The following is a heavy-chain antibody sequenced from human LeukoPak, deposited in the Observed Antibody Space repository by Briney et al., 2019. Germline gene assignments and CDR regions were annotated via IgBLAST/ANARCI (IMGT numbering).Heavy chain of an antibody. V-gene: IGHV1-69*04. Sequence: SVRVSCKASEGIFTSYAISWLSQAPGQGVEWLGRILPIFGIANYAQKFQGRVTITADKSTSTAYVELSSLRSEDTAVYYCARDLSGVVIIHYGMDVWGQGTTVTVSS. J-gene: IGHJ6*02. CDR2: ILPIFGIA. D-gene: IGHD3-3*01. CDR3: ARDLSGVVIIHYGMDV. CDR1: EGIFTSYA.